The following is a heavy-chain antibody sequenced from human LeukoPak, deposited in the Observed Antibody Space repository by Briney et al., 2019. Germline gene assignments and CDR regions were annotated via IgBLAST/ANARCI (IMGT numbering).Heavy chain of an antibody. V-gene: IGHV3-23*01. Sequence: GGSLRLSCAASGLSFSSFAMSWVRQGPARGLEWVSSIGGNGETFYADSVKGRFTLSSDSSRNTVYFQLNNLRVEDTAIYYCARASWVSSTDAARWGQGTLVTVSS. CDR2: IGGNGET. J-gene: IGHJ4*02. D-gene: IGHD3-16*01. CDR1: GLSFSSFA. CDR3: ARASWVSSTDAAR.